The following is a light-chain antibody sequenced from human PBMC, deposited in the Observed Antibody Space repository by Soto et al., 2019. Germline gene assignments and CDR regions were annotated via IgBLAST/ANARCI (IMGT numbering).Light chain of an antibody. V-gene: IGKV3-15*01. CDR3: QQYESWPPLFT. CDR1: QSVGNN. Sequence: ETVMPQSPATVSVSPGERATLYFRAIQSVGNNLAWYQQKPGQAPGLFIFGAAVRATGVPDRFSGSGSGTEFTLSISNLQSEDSAVYYCQQYESWPPLFTFGQGTKVDIK. J-gene: IGKJ2*01. CDR2: GAA.